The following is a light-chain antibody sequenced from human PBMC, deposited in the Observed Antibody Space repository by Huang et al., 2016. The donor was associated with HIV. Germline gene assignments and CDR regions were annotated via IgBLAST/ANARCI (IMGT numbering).Light chain of an antibody. J-gene: IGKJ2*01. Sequence: EIVMTQSPATLSVSPGEGATLSCRTSQSVSTHLAWYQHKPVQAPRRLLQGASTRATGVPARFSGSGSGTEFTLTISTLQSEDFAVYYCQQYNSWPPNTFGQGTNLEI. V-gene: IGKV3-15*01. CDR2: GAS. CDR1: QSVSTH. CDR3: QQYNSWPPNT.